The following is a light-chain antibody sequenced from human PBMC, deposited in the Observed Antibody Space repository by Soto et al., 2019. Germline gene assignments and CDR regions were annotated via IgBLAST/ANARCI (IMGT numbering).Light chain of an antibody. CDR2: GAS. CDR3: QQYNNWPPWT. Sequence: EIVMTQSPATLSVSPGERATLSCRASQSVSSNLAWYQQKPGQAPRLLIYGASTRATGIPARFSGSGSGTEFKLTISSLQSEDCAVYYCQQYNNWPPWTFGQGTKVEIK. CDR1: QSVSSN. J-gene: IGKJ1*01. V-gene: IGKV3-15*01.